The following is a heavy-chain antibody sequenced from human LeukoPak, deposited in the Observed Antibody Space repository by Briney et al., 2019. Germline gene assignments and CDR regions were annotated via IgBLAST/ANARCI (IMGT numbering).Heavy chain of an antibody. CDR1: GGSISSSNW. CDR2: IYHSGRT. CDR3: ARDNYDNSGYYFDY. V-gene: IGHV4-4*02. J-gene: IGHJ4*02. D-gene: IGHD3-22*01. Sequence: SETLSLTCAVSGGSISSSNWWSWVRQPPGKGLEWIGEIYHSGRTNYTPSLKSRVTISVDKSKNQLSLKLSSVTAADTAVYYCARDNYDNSGYYFDYWGQGTLVTVSS.